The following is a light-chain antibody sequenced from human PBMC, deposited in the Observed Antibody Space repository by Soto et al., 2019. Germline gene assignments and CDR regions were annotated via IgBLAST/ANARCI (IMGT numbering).Light chain of an antibody. CDR3: CSYAGSSTWV. CDR1: SSDVGSYNL. CDR2: EGS. J-gene: IGLJ2*01. Sequence: QSVLTQPASVSGSPGQSITISRTETSSDVGSYNLVSWYQQHPGKAPKLMIYEGSKRPSGVSNRFSGSKSGNTASLTISGLQAEDEADYYCCSYAGSSTWVFGGGTQLTVL. V-gene: IGLV2-23*01.